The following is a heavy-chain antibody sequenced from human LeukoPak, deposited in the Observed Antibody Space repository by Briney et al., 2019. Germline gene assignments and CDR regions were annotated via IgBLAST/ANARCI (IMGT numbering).Heavy chain of an antibody. J-gene: IGHJ6*02. CDR3: ARVDSSGFFDYYGMDV. CDR1: GFTFSSYG. V-gene: IGHV3-33*01. CDR2: IWYDGSNK. D-gene: IGHD6-19*01. Sequence: PGGSLRLSCAASGFTFSSYGMHWVRQAPGKGLEWVAVIWYDGSNKYYADSVKGRFTISRDNSKNTLYLQMNSLRAEDTAVYYCARVDSSGFFDYYGMDVWGQGTTVTVSS.